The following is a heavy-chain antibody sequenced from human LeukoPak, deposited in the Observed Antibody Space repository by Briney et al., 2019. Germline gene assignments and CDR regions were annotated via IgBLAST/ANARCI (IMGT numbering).Heavy chain of an antibody. D-gene: IGHD3-9*01. CDR2: IRGGGLST. Sequence: PGGSLRLSCAASGFTFSSYAMNWVRQAPGKGLEWVSAIRGGGLSTYYADSVKGRFTISRDNSKNTLYLQMNSLRAEDTAVYYCAKAATYYDISTDLYYYYGMDVWGQGTTVTVSS. CDR1: GFTFSSYA. J-gene: IGHJ6*02. V-gene: IGHV3-23*01. CDR3: AKAATYYDISTDLYYYYGMDV.